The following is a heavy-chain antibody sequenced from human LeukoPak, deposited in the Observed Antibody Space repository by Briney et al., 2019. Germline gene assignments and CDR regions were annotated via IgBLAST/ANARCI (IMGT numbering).Heavy chain of an antibody. V-gene: IGHV3-21*01. J-gene: IGHJ4*02. CDR2: ISSSSSYI. D-gene: IGHD1-26*01. Sequence: GGSLRLSCAASGFTFSSYSMNWVRQAPGKGLEWVSSISSSSSYIYYADSVKGRFTISRDNAKNSLYLQMNSLRAEDTAVYYCARSRRRSWELLRPHQRYYFDYWGQGTLVTVSS. CDR1: GFTFSSYS. CDR3: ARSRRRSWELLRPHQRYYFDY.